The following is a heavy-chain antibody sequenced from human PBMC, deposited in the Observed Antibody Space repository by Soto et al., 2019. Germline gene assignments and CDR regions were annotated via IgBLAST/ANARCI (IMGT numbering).Heavy chain of an antibody. CDR2: INDDGGST. V-gene: IGHV3-74*01. Sequence: EVQLVESGGGLVQPGGSLRLSCAASTFTFSSYWMHWVRQTPGKGLVWVSRINDDGGSTSYADSAKGRFTISRDNAKNTLYLEMNTLRAEDTGVYYRARRPGERPNRGIDYHYGRDVWGQGTTVTVSS. J-gene: IGHJ6*02. D-gene: IGHD5-12*01. CDR3: ARRPGERPNRGIDYHYGRDV. CDR1: TFTFSSYW.